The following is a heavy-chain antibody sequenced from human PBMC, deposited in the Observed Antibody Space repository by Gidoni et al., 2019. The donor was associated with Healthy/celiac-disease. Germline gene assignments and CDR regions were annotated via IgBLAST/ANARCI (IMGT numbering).Heavy chain of an antibody. V-gene: IGHV1-69*04. D-gene: IGHD3-10*01. CDR1: GGTFSSYA. CDR3: AREGPGSVPNYYYYMDV. J-gene: IGHJ6*03. CDR2: IIPILGIA. Sequence: QVQLVQSGAEVKKPGSSVKVSCKASGGTFSSYAISWVRQAPGQGLEWMGRIIPILGIANYAQKFQGRVTITADKSTSTAYMELSSLRSEDTAVYYCAREGPGSVPNYYYYMDVWGKGTTVTVSS.